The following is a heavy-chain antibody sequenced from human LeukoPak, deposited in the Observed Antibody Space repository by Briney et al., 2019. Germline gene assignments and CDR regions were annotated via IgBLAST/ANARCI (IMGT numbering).Heavy chain of an antibody. Sequence: GGSLRLSCAASGFTFGDYAMPWVRQAPGKGLEWVSGISWNSGSIGYADSVKGRFTISRDNAKNSLYLQMNSLRAEDTALYYCAKDLTVFATFYGTDVWGQGTTVTVSS. CDR2: ISWNSGSI. CDR1: GFTFGDYA. V-gene: IGHV3-9*01. CDR3: AKDLTVFATFYGTDV. J-gene: IGHJ6*02. D-gene: IGHD2-21*01.